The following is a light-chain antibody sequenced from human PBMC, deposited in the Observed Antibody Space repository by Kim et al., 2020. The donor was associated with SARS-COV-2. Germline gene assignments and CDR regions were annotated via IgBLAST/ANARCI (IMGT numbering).Light chain of an antibody. CDR3: QQYNNWPPPIT. J-gene: IGKJ5*01. V-gene: IGKV3-15*01. CDR1: QSVSSN. Sequence: EIVMTQSPATLSVSPGERATLSCRASQSVSSNLDWYQQKPGQAPRLLIYGASTRVTGIPARFSGSGSGTEFTLTINSLQSEDFAVYYCQQYNNWPPPITFGQGTRLEIK. CDR2: GAS.